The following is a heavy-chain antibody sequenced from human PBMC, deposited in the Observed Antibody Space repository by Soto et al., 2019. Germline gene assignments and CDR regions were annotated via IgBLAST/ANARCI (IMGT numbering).Heavy chain of an antibody. V-gene: IGHV1-3*01. CDR2: INAGNGNT. CDR1: GYTFTSYA. J-gene: IGHJ5*02. Sequence: ASVKVSCKASGYTFTSYAMHWVRQAPGQRLEWMGWINAGNGNTKYSQKFQGRVTITRDTSASTAYMELSSLRSEDTAVYYCARSPTTVTTWWFDPWGQGTLVTVSS. D-gene: IGHD4-17*01. CDR3: ARSPTTVTTWWFDP.